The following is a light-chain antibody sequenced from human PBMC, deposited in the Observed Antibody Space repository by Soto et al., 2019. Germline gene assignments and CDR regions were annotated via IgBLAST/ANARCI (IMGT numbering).Light chain of an antibody. V-gene: IGLV2-8*01. J-gene: IGLJ1*01. CDR1: KNDIGVYDF. CDR3: KSYAGSNTYV. Sequence: QSALTQPPSASGSLGRSVTISCTGTKNDIGVYDFVSWYQHHPGKAPRLIIYEVVQRPSGVPDRFSGSKSGNTASLTVSGLQAADEADYFCKSYAGSNTYVFGSGTNITVL. CDR2: EVV.